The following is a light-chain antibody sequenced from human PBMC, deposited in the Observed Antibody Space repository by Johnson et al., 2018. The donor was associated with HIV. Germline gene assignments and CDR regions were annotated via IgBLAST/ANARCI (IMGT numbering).Light chain of an antibody. CDR1: SSNIGNNY. Sequence: HSVLTQPPSVSAAPGQKVTISCSGSSSNIGNNYVSWYQQLPGTAPKLLIYENNKRPSGIPDRFSGSKSGTSATLGITGLQTGDEADYYCGTWDSGLSVLFGTGTKVTVL. CDR2: ENN. V-gene: IGLV1-51*02. CDR3: GTWDSGLSVL. J-gene: IGLJ1*01.